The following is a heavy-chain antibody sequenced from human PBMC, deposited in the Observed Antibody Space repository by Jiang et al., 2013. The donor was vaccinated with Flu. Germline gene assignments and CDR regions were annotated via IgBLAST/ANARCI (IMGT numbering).Heavy chain of an antibody. J-gene: IGHJ4*02. D-gene: IGHD1-26*01. CDR1: GGSISSSSYY. CDR3: ARGATRGDY. CDR2: IYYSGTT. Sequence: GLVKPSETLSLTCTVSGGSISSSSYYWGWIRQPPGKGLEWIGSIYYSGTTDYNPSLKSRVTISVDTSKNQFSLKLSSVTAADTAVYYCARGATRGDYWGQGTLVTVSS. V-gene: IGHV4-39*07.